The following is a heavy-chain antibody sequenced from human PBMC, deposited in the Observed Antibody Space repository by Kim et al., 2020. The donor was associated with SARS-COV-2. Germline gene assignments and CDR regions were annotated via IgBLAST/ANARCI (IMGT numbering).Heavy chain of an antibody. J-gene: IGHJ3*02. D-gene: IGHD6-19*01. CDR2: IYYSGST. V-gene: IGHV4-39*01. CDR1: GGSISSSSYY. Sequence: SENLSLTCTVSGGSISSSSYYWGWIRQPPGKGLEWIGSIYYSGSTYYNPSRKSRITISVDTSKNQFSLKLSSVTAADTAVYYCAKQRGGIGWYWAFDIWGQGTMVTVSS. CDR3: AKQRGGIGWYWAFDI.